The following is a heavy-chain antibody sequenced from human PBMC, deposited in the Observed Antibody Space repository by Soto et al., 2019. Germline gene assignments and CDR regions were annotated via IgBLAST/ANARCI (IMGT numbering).Heavy chain of an antibody. CDR2: ISYDGSDK. V-gene: IGHV3-30*18. CDR1: GFTFSSYG. CDR3: AKDRAVRWDNGMDV. D-gene: IGHD6-6*01. Sequence: GGSLRLSCAASGFTFSSYGMHWVRQAPGKGLEWVAVISYDGSDKYYADSVKGRFTISRDNSKNTLYLQMNSVRGEDTAVYYCAKDRAVRWDNGMDVWGQGTTVTVSS. J-gene: IGHJ6*02.